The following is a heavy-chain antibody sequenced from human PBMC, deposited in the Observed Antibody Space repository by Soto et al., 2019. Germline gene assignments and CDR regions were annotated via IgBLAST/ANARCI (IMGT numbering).Heavy chain of an antibody. CDR3: AKSVVVVAQNFYYYYGMDV. CDR2: ISGSGGST. J-gene: IGHJ6*02. CDR1: GFTFSSYA. D-gene: IGHD2-15*01. Sequence: GGSLRLSCAASGFTFSSYAMSWVRQAPGKGLEWVSAISGSGGSTYYADSVKGRFTISRDNSKNTLYLQMNSLRAEDTAVYYCAKSVVVVAQNFYYYYGMDVWGQGTTVTVSS. V-gene: IGHV3-23*01.